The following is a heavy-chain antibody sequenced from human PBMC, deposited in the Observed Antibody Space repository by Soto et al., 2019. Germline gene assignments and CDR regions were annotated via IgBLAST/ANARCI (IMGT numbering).Heavy chain of an antibody. CDR3: ARHGLGYCSGGSCDEGAFDI. Sequence: GESLKISCKGSGYSFTSYWIGWVRQMPGKGLEWMGIIYPGDYDTRYSPSFQGQVTISADKSISTAYLQWSSLKASDTAMYYCARHGLGYCSGGSCDEGAFDIWGQGTMVT. CDR2: IYPGDYDT. D-gene: IGHD2-15*01. CDR1: GYSFTSYW. J-gene: IGHJ3*02. V-gene: IGHV5-51*01.